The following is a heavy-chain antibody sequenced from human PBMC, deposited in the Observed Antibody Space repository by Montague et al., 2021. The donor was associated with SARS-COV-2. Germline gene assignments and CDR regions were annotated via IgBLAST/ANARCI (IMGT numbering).Heavy chain of an antibody. Sequence: SRRLSCAASGFTFDDYGMSWVRQAPGKGLEWVSGINWNGGSTGYADSVKGRLTISRDNAKNSLYLQMNSLRAEDTASYYCASGYSSSWDIFDYWGQGTLVTVSS. J-gene: IGHJ4*02. V-gene: IGHV3-20*04. CDR3: ASGYSSSWDIFDY. D-gene: IGHD6-13*01. CDR2: INWNGGST. CDR1: GFTFDDYG.